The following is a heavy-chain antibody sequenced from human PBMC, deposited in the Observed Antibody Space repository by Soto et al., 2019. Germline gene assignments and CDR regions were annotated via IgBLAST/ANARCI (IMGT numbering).Heavy chain of an antibody. J-gene: IGHJ4*02. CDR3: ARGRSSSGQVDY. CDR1: GRSFSGYY. Sequence: QVQLQQWGAGLLKPSETLSLTCADYGRSFSGYYWSWIRQPPGKGLVWIGEINPSGSTNYNPSLKSRVPISVDTSKNQVSLKLSSVTAADTAVYYCARGRSSSGQVDYWGQGTLVTVSS. CDR2: INPSGST. V-gene: IGHV4-34*01. D-gene: IGHD6-19*01.